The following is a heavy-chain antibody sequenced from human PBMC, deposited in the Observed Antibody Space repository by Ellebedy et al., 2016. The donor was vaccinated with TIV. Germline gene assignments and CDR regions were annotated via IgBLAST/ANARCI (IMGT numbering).Heavy chain of an antibody. D-gene: IGHD3-9*01. CDR1: GFAFSSFA. CDR2: INSDGRTI. CDR3: ARQFDQPAR. J-gene: IGHJ4*02. Sequence: PGGSLRLSCGAFGFAFSSFAMGWVRRTPGKGLEWVSRINSDGRTINYADSVRGRFTISRDNAKNTVFLEMNSLRVDDTAVYYCARQFDQPARWGQGTLVTVSS. V-gene: IGHV3-74*01.